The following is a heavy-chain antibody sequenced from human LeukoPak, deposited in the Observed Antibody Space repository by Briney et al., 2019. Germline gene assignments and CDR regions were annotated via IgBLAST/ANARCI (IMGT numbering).Heavy chain of an antibody. CDR2: IYYSGSI. CDR3: ATDSSGYYIDY. D-gene: IGHD3-22*01. Sequence: PSETLSLTCTVSGGSISSSSYYWGWIRQPPGKGLEWIGSIYYSGSIYYNSSLKSRVTISVDTSKKQFSLKLSSVTAADTALYYCATDSSGYYIDYWGQGTLVTVSS. CDR1: GGSISSSSYY. V-gene: IGHV4-39*01. J-gene: IGHJ4*02.